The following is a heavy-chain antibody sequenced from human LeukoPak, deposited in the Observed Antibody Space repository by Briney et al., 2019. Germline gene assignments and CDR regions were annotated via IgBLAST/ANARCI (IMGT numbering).Heavy chain of an antibody. Sequence: GASVKVSCKASGYTFTGYYMHWVRQAPGQGLEWMGWINPNSGGTNYAQKFQGRVTMTRDTSISTAYMELSRLRSDDTAVYYCARADPRRNLGTFDYWGQGTLVTVSS. D-gene: IGHD1-7*01. CDR3: ARADPRRNLGTFDY. CDR1: GYTFTGYY. CDR2: INPNSGGT. V-gene: IGHV1-2*02. J-gene: IGHJ4*02.